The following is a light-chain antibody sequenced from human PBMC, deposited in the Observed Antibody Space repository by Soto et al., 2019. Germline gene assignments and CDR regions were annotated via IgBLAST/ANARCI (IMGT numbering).Light chain of an antibody. J-gene: IGKJ2*02. Sequence: EIVLTQSPGTLSLSPGERATLSCRASQSVSSSYLAWYQQKPGQAPRLLIYGASSRPTGIPDRFSGSGSGTDFTLNISRLEPEDFAVYYCQLPSTFGQGTKLEIK. V-gene: IGKV3-20*01. CDR3: QLPST. CDR2: GAS. CDR1: QSVSSSY.